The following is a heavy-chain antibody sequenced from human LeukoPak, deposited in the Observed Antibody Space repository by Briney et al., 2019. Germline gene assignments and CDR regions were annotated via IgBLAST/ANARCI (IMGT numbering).Heavy chain of an antibody. J-gene: IGHJ4*02. V-gene: IGHV3-21*01. Sequence: GGSLRLSCAASGFTFSNYNMNWVRQTPGKGLEWVSSITRGSIYTFYADSVKGRFTISRDNAKNSLSLQMNSLRAEDTAVYYCARDRKGYDSSGYYLYWGQGTLVTVSS. CDR2: ITRGSIYT. D-gene: IGHD3-22*01. CDR1: GFTFSNYN. CDR3: ARDRKGYDSSGYYLY.